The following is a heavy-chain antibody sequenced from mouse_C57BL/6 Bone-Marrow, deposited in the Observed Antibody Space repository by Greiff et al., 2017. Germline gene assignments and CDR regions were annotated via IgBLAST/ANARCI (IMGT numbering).Heavy chain of an antibody. Sequence: EVQLQESVAELVRPGASVKLSCTASGFNIKNTYMHWVKQRPEQGLEWIGRIDPANGNTKYAPKFQGKATITADTSSNTAYLQLSSLTSEDTAVYYCARPPPIYYDYDEEYFDVWGTGTTVTVSS. J-gene: IGHJ1*03. CDR2: IDPANGNT. CDR1: GFNIKNTY. D-gene: IGHD2-4*01. V-gene: IGHV14-3*01. CDR3: ARPPPIYYDYDEEYFDV.